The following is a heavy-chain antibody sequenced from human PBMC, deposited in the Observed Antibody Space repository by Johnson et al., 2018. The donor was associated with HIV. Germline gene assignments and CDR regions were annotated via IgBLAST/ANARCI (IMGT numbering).Heavy chain of an antibody. D-gene: IGHD2-21*01. J-gene: IGHJ3*01. Sequence: VQLVESGGGLVQPGESLRLSCAAAGFSVSDSYVSWVRQAAGRGLEWVSVIYSGGSTYYADSVKGRFTISRENATNTLYLQMNSLRAEDTAVYYCAKERVICGGFDFWGQGTRLTVSS. V-gene: IGHV3-66*01. CDR2: IYSGGST. CDR1: GFSVSDSY. CDR3: AKERVICGGFDF.